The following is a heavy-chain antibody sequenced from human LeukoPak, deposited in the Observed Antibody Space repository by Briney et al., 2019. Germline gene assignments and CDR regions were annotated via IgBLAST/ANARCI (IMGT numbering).Heavy chain of an antibody. CDR1: GYTFTSYY. J-gene: IGHJ4*02. CDR2: ISAYNGNT. V-gene: IGHV1-18*04. D-gene: IGHD6-13*01. CDR3: ARDSGQQLVRGLVDY. Sequence: GASVKVSCKASGYTFTSYYMHWVRQAPGQGLEWMGWISAYNGNTNYAQKLQGRVTMTTDTSTSTAYMELRSLRSDDTAVYYCARDSGQQLVRGLVDYWGQGTLVTVSS.